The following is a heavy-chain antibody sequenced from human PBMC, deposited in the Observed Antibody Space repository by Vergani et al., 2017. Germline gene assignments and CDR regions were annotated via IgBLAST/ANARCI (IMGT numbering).Heavy chain of an antibody. V-gene: IGHV1-2*02. CDR3: ASSNWNHVRPIYAFDI. CDR1: GYTFTGYY. CDR2: IKPNSGGT. D-gene: IGHD1-14*01. J-gene: IGHJ3*02. Sequence: VQLVQSGAEVKKPGASVKVSCKASGYTFTGYYMHWVRQAPGQGLEWMGLIKPNSGGTNYAQKFEGRVTMTRDTSISTAYMELSRLRSDDTAVYYCASSNWNHVRPIYAFDIWGQGTMVTVSS.